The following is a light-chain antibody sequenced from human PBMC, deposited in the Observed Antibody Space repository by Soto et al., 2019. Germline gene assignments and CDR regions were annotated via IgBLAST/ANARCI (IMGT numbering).Light chain of an antibody. CDR2: GAS. CDR1: QSVSSN. V-gene: IGKV3-15*01. J-gene: IGKJ1*01. CDR3: QQYGSSPWE. Sequence: EIVMTQSPATLSVSPGERATLSCRASQSVSSNLAWYQHKPGQTPRLPIYGASTRATGIPARFSGSGSGTEFTLTISSLQSEDFAVYYCQQYGSSPWEFGQGTKVDIK.